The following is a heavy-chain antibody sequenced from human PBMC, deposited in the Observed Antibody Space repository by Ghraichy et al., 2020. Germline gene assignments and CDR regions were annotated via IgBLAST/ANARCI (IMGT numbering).Heavy chain of an antibody. CDR2: ISNSGTDV. CDR1: GFTFSDHY. CDR3: AREAVTTDY. Sequence: SCAASGFTFSDHYMTWIRQAPGKGLEWVSFISNSGTDVFYADFVKGRFTISRDNAKNSLYLQMNSLRVEDTAVYYCAREAVTTDYWGQGTLVTVSS. J-gene: IGHJ4*02. V-gene: IGHV3-11*01. D-gene: IGHD4-17*01.